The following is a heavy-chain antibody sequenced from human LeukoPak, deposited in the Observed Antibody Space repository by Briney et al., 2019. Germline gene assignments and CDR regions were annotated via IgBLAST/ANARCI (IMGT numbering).Heavy chain of an antibody. Sequence: GRSLRLSCAASGFTFDDYAMHWVRQAPEKGLEWVSGISWNSGSIGYADSVKGRFTISRDNAKNSLYLQMNSLRAEDTALYYCAKEVTTEYYFDYWGQGTLVTVSS. CDR3: AKEVTTEYYFDY. CDR1: GFTFDDYA. CDR2: ISWNSGSI. J-gene: IGHJ4*02. D-gene: IGHD4-11*01. V-gene: IGHV3-9*01.